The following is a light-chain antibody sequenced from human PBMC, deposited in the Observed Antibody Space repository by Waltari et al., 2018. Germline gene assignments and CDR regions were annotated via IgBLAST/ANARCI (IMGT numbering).Light chain of an antibody. Sequence: QSALTQPASVSGSPGQSITISCAGTSSDVGDYNFVSWYQQYPGKAPKVMIYDANSRPSGVSDRFSGSKSGNTASLTISGVQAEDEADYYCCSYAGSYAVVFGGGTKLTVL. CDR3: CSYAGSYAVV. CDR2: DAN. CDR1: SSDVGDYNF. J-gene: IGLJ2*01. V-gene: IGLV2-23*01.